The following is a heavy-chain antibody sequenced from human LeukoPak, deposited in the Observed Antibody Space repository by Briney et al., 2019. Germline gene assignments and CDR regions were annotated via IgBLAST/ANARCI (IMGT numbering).Heavy chain of an antibody. J-gene: IGHJ4*02. D-gene: IGHD3-3*01. V-gene: IGHV3-30*04. Sequence: GGSLRLSCEGSGYMFSIYAMHWVRQSPGKGLEWLGFLSSDGSYDQYLESVKGRFTISRDNSRNTVYLHMDRVTVEDTAVYYCAREGTYSDFWSGYFELWGQGTLLTVSS. CDR2: LSSDGSYD. CDR3: AREGTYSDFWSGYFEL. CDR1: GYMFSIYA.